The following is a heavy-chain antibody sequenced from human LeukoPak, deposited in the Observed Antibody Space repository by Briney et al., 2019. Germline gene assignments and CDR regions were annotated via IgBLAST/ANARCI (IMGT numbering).Heavy chain of an antibody. D-gene: IGHD2-2*02. CDR3: AIPYCSSTSCYKGFPYNWFDP. CDR2: INPNSGGT. V-gene: IGHV1-2*02. Sequence: GASVKVSCKAAGYTFTGYYMHWVRQAPGQGLEWMGWINPNSGGTNYAQKFQGRVTMTRDTSISTAYMELSRLRSDDTAVYYCAIPYCSSTSCYKGFPYNWFDPWGQGTLVTVSS. CDR1: GYTFTGYY. J-gene: IGHJ5*02.